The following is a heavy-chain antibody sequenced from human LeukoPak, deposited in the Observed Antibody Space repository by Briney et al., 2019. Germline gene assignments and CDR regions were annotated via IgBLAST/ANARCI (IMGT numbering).Heavy chain of an antibody. CDR3: ARTLVYCDGDSYSRWFDP. CDR1: GGSISNYY. Sequence: SETLYLTCTVSGGSISNYYWSRIRQPAGKGLEWIERMYTSGSTNYNPSLKSRVTMSVDTSKNQFSLKLSSVTAADTAVYYCARTLVYCDGDSYSRWFDPWGQGTLVTVSS. CDR2: MYTSGST. D-gene: IGHD2-21*02. V-gene: IGHV4-4*07. J-gene: IGHJ5*02.